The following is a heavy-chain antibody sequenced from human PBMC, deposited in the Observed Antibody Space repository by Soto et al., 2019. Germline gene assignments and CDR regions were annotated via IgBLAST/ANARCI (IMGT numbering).Heavy chain of an antibody. Sequence: LRLSCAASGFTFSSYAMSWVRQAPGKGLEWVSAISGSGGSTYYADSVKGRFTISRDNSKNTLYLQMNSLRAEDTAVYYCAKDLNLRVLLPDFDYWGQGTLVTVSS. CDR1: GFTFSSYA. D-gene: IGHD1-26*01. V-gene: IGHV3-23*01. J-gene: IGHJ4*02. CDR2: ISGSGGST. CDR3: AKDLNLRVLLPDFDY.